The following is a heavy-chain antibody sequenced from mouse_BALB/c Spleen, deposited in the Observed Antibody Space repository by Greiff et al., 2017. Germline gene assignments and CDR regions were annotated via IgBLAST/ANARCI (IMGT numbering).Heavy chain of an antibody. V-gene: IGHV5-17*02. D-gene: IGHD2-4*01. CDR1: GFTFSSFG. Sequence: DVHLVESGGGLVQPGGSRKLSCAASGFTFSSFGMHWVRQAPEKGLEWVAYISSGSSTIYYADTVKGRFTISRDNPKNTLFLQMTSLRSEDTAMYYCARGDDYADWGQGTTLTVSS. J-gene: IGHJ2*01. CDR2: ISSGSSTI. CDR3: ARGDDYAD.